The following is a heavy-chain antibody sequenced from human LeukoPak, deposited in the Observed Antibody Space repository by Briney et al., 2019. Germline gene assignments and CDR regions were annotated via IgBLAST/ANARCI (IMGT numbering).Heavy chain of an antibody. CDR3: ATIPRDLYYDCWSDYYSGGYMDG. V-gene: IGHV3-30*02. J-gene: IGHJ6*03. CDR2: IRYEGSNK. Sequence: GGSLRLPCAASGFTFSSYGMHWVGQAPGKGLEGVEFIRYEGSNKYYAASVKCRFTISRDKSKNTLYLQMSSLRAEDTAVYYCATIPRDLYYDCWSDYYSGGYMDGWGKGTTVTVSS. D-gene: IGHD3-3*01. CDR1: GFTFSSYG.